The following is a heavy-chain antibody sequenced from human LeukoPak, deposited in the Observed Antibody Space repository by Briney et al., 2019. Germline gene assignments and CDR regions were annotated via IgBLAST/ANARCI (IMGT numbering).Heavy chain of an antibody. V-gene: IGHV4-59*12. Sequence: SETLSLTCTVSGGSISSYHWGWIRQPPGKGLEWIGYIYYSGSTNYNPSLRSRVTISVDTSRNQFSLKLSSVTAADTAVYFCARDEGGRHYYGSGSRVYWGQGTLVTVSS. D-gene: IGHD3-10*01. J-gene: IGHJ4*02. CDR1: GGSISSYH. CDR3: ARDEGGRHYYGSGSRVY. CDR2: IYYSGST.